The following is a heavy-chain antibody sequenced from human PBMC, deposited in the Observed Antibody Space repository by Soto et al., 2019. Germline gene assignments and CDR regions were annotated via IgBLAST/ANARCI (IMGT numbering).Heavy chain of an antibody. D-gene: IGHD5-18*01. CDR3: GRDVPSYGQGDN. CDR1: GFIFSDYY. CDR2: IHKTSGHT. J-gene: IGHJ4*02. V-gene: IGHV3-11*06. Sequence: GGSLRLSCAASGFIFSDYYMSWIRQRPGKGLGWVSYIHKTSGHTNYADSVKGRVTISRDNAKNSLFLQMKNLRPEDTAVYYCGRDVPSYGQGDNWGQGTLVTVS.